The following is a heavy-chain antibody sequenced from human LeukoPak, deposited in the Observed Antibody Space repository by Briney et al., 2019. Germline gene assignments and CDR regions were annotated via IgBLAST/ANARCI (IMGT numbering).Heavy chain of an antibody. CDR2: TYTSGST. Sequence: SETLSLTCTVSGGSISSYYWSWIRQPAGKGLEWIGRTYTSGSTNYNPSLKSRVTMSVDTSKNQFSLKLSSVTAADTAVYYCARGPLVVITPTDPYYFDYWGQGTLVTVSS. V-gene: IGHV4-4*07. CDR3: ARGPLVVITPTDPYYFDY. D-gene: IGHD3-22*01. CDR1: GGSISSYY. J-gene: IGHJ4*02.